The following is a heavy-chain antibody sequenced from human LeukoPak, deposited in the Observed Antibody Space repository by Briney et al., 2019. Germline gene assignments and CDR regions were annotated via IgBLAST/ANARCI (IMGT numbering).Heavy chain of an antibody. CDR1: GYIFTGYY. Sequence: ASVKVSCKASGYIFTGYYMHWVRQAPGQGLEWMGIIDPSGGSTSYAQKFQGRVTMTRDTSTSTVYMELSSLRSEDTAVYYCASLGELLAFDIWGQGTMVTVSS. J-gene: IGHJ3*02. V-gene: IGHV1-46*01. D-gene: IGHD1-26*01. CDR3: ASLGELLAFDI. CDR2: IDPSGGST.